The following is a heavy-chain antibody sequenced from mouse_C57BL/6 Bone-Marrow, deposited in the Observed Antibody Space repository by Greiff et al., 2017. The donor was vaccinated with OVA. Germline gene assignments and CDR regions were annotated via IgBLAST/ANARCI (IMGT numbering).Heavy chain of an antibody. D-gene: IGHD2-1*01. CDR2: INPSSGYT. Sequence: QVQLKQSGAELARPGASVKMSCKASGYTFTSYTMHWVKQRPGQGLEWIGYINPSSGYTKYNQKFKDKATLTADKSSSTAYMQLSSLTSEDSAVYYCARGGNYVDWFAYWGQGTTLTVSS. V-gene: IGHV1-4*01. CDR1: GYTFTSYT. CDR3: ARGGNYVDWFAY. J-gene: IGHJ2*01.